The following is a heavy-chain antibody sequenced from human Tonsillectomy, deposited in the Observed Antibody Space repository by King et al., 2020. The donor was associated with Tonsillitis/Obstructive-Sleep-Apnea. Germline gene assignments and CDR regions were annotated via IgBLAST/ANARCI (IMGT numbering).Heavy chain of an antibody. Sequence: VQLVESGGGVVQPGRSLRLSCAASGFTFSSYAMHWVRQAPGKGLEWVAVISYEGSNKYYADSVKGRFTISRDNSKNTLYLQMNSLRAEDTAVYYCAREGYYDFWSGYHYPPAFDYWGQGTLVTVSS. V-gene: IGHV3-30*01. CDR1: GFTFSSYA. CDR2: ISYEGSNK. CDR3: AREGYYDFWSGYHYPPAFDY. J-gene: IGHJ4*02. D-gene: IGHD3-3*01.